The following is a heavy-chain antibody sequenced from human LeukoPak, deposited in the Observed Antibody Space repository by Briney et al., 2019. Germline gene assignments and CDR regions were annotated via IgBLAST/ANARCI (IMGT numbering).Heavy chain of an antibody. V-gene: IGHV4-39*01. D-gene: IGHD6-19*01. CDR3: ATQVAGGPLDY. J-gene: IGHJ4*02. CDR2: IYYTGRT. Sequence: SETLSLTCAVSGGSISSTTYYWAWIRQPPGKGLEWIGSIYYTGRTHYIPSLKGRVTISLDTSKNQFSLNLSSVTAADTAVYYCATQVAGGPLDYWGQGTLVTVSS. CDR1: GGSISSTTYY.